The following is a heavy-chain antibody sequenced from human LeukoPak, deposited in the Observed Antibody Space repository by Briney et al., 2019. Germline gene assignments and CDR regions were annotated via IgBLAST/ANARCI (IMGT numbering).Heavy chain of an antibody. CDR1: GYTFTGYH. Sequence: ASVKVSCKASGYTFTGYHMHWVRQAPRQGLEWMGWINPNSGDTNYAQKFQGRVSMTRGTSISTAYMDLSGLRSDDTALYYCARGLGWDSGTYLGAWGQGTLVTVSS. J-gene: IGHJ5*02. V-gene: IGHV1-2*02. CDR3: ARGLGWDSGTYLGA. D-gene: IGHD1-26*01. CDR2: INPNSGDT.